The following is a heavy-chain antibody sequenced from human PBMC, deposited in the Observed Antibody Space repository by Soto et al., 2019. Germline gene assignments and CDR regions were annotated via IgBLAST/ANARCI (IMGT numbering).Heavy chain of an antibody. Sequence: SVKVSCKASSYTFTSYGISWVRQAPGQGLERMGWISAYNGNTNYAQKLQGRVTMTTDTSTSTAYMELRSLRSDDTAVYYCARRVVPAAPTRFYYYYGMDVWGQGTTVTVSS. V-gene: IGHV1-18*01. CDR2: ISAYNGNT. J-gene: IGHJ6*02. CDR3: ARRVVPAAPTRFYYYYGMDV. D-gene: IGHD2-2*01. CDR1: SYTFTSYG.